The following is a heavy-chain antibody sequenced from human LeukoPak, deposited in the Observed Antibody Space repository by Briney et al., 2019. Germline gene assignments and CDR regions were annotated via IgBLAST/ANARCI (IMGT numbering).Heavy chain of an antibody. D-gene: IGHD4-17*01. CDR3: ARGSAVNTLYNWFDP. J-gene: IGHJ5*02. CDR2: INHSGST. V-gene: IGHV4-34*01. CDR1: GGSFSGYY. Sequence: PSETLSLTCAVYGGSFSGYYWSWIRQPPGKGLEWIGEINHSGSTNYNPSPKSRVTISVDTSKNQFSLKLSYVTAADTAVYYCARGSAVNTLYNWFDPWGQGTLVTVSS.